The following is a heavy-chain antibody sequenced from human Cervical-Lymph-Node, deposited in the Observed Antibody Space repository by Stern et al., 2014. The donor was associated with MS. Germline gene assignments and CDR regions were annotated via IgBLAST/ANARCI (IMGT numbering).Heavy chain of an antibody. CDR3: ARDLWSGYFGAY. CDR2: FNPDSGDS. Sequence: QVQLVQSGAEVKEPGASVKVSCKSSGYTFTEYYMHWVRQAPGQGLEWMGRFNPDSGDSDIAQRFHGRVTMTRDTSLTTAYMELTSLTSDDTAVYYCARDLWSGYFGAYWGQGTVVAVSS. J-gene: IGHJ4*02. V-gene: IGHV1-2*06. CDR1: GYTFTEYY. D-gene: IGHD3-3*01.